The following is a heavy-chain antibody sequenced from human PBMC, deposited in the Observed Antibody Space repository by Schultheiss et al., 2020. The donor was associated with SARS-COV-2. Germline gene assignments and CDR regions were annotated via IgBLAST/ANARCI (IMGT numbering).Heavy chain of an antibody. CDR2: IHHSGST. J-gene: IGHJ4*02. CDR3: TRGGSDEDSSGYFFGY. D-gene: IGHD3-22*01. Sequence: SETLSLTCTVSGGSISSYYWSWIRQPPGKGLEWIGYIHHSGSTNYNPSLRSRVTMSVGASKNHFSLKLTSVTAADTAVYYCTRGGSDEDSSGYFFGYWGQGNLVTVSS. V-gene: IGHV4-59*01. CDR1: GGSISSYY.